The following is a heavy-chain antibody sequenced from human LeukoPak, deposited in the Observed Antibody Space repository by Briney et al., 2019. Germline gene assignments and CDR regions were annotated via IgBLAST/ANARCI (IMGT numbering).Heavy chain of an antibody. CDR1: GFTFDDYA. CDR3: ARSLGYCSSTSCRVDY. D-gene: IGHD2-2*01. Sequence: PGGSLRLSCAASGFTFDDYAMHWVRQAPGKGLEWVSGISWNSGSIGYADSVKGRFTISRDNAKNSLYLQMNSLRAEDTAVYYCARSLGYCSSTSCRVDYWGQGTLVTVSS. J-gene: IGHJ4*02. CDR2: ISWNSGSI. V-gene: IGHV3-9*01.